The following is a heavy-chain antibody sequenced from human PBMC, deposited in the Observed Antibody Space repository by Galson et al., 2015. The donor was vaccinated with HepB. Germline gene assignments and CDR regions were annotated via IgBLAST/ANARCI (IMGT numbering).Heavy chain of an antibody. J-gene: IGHJ3*02. CDR1: GFTFSSYA. D-gene: IGHD3-22*01. V-gene: IGHV3-30*04. Sequence: SLRLSCAASGFTFSSYAMHWVRQAPGKGLEWVAVISYDGSNKYYADSVKGRFTISRDNPKNTLYLQMNSLRAEDTAVYYCARAYYYDSSGYSPLDAFDIWGQGTMVTVSS. CDR3: ARAYYYDSSGYSPLDAFDI. CDR2: ISYDGSNK.